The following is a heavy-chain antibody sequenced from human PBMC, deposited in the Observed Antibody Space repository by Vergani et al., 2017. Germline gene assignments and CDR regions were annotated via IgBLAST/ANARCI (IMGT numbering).Heavy chain of an antibody. D-gene: IGHD6-19*01. CDR3: ARLSVADNWFDP. CDR2: IYHSGST. V-gene: IGHV4-38-2*01. J-gene: IGHJ5*02. CDR1: GYSISSGYY. Sequence: QVQLQESGPGLVKPSETLSLTCAVSGYSISSGYYWVWLRQPPGKGLEWIGSIYHSGSTYYNPSLKSRVTISVDTSKNQFSLKLSSVTAADTAVYYCARLSVADNWFDPWGQGTLVTVAS.